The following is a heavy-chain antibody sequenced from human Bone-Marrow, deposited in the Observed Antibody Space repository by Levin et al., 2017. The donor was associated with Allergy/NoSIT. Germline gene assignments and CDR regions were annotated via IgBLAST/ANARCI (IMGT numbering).Heavy chain of an antibody. Sequence: GGSLRLSCAASGFTFSNAWMSWVRQAPGKGLEWVGRIKSKTDGGTTDYAAPVKGRFTISRDDSKNTLYLQMNSLKTEDTAVYYCTTDLGSSGSYYNQSYYDGMDVWGQGTTVTVSS. V-gene: IGHV3-15*01. CDR2: IKSKTDGGTT. CDR1: GFTFSNAW. D-gene: IGHD3-10*01. CDR3: TTDLGSSGSYYNQSYYDGMDV. J-gene: IGHJ6*02.